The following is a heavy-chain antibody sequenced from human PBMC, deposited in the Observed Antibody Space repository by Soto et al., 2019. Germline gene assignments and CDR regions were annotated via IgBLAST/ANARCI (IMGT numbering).Heavy chain of an antibody. V-gene: IGHV1-69*01. D-gene: IGHD3-10*01. CDR2: IIPKLGSA. CDR3: AKSRAYYGSGGFDF. Sequence: QVQLVQSGAEVKEPGSSVKVSCKASGGGNLRDYRTTWVRRAPGQGLEWMGGIIPKLGSANYAQNFQGRVTVTADESTNTVYMELRSLRSDDTALYYCAKSRAYYGSGGFDFWGQGTPVTVSS. J-gene: IGHJ4*02. CDR1: GGGNLRDYR.